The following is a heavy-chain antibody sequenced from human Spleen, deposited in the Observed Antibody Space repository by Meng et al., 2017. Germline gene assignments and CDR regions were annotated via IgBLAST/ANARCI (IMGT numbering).Heavy chain of an antibody. CDR1: GFSVSHNY. D-gene: IGHD4-17*01. V-gene: IGHV3-66*02. CDR2: IYSGGNT. Sequence: GESLKISCAASGFSVSHNYMSWVRQAPGKGLEWVSVIYSGGNTYYADSVKGRFTISRDNSKNTVFFQINSLRAEDTAVYYCASATVTKYYYYYYGMDVWGQGTTVTVSS. CDR3: ASATVTKYYYYYYGMDV. J-gene: IGHJ6*02.